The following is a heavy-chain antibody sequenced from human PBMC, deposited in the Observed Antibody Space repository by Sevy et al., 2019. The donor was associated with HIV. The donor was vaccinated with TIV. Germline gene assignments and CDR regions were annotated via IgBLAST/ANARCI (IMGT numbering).Heavy chain of an antibody. CDR3: ARDLEFYDYGDYGPAFMPDY. CDR1: GFTLSTYV. D-gene: IGHD4-17*01. Sequence: GGSLRLSCAASGFTLSTYVMHWVRQAPGKGLEWVAVMWFDGSNTYYADSVKGRFTISRDIAKNTLHLQMNSLRAEDTAVYYCARDLEFYDYGDYGPAFMPDYWGQGTLVTVSS. V-gene: IGHV3-33*01. J-gene: IGHJ4*02. CDR2: MWFDGSNT.